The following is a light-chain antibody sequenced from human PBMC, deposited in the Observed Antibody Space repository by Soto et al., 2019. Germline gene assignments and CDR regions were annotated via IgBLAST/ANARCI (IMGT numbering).Light chain of an antibody. CDR1: SSDLGGYNY. J-gene: IGLJ2*01. CDR2: DVS. Sequence: QSALTQPASVSGSPGQSITISCTGTSSDLGGYNYVSWYQQHPGKAPKLMIYDVSTRPSGVSNRFSGSKSGNTASLTIFGLQAEDEADYYCSAYTSSNTQVFGGGTKLTVL. CDR3: SAYTSSNTQV. V-gene: IGLV2-14*01.